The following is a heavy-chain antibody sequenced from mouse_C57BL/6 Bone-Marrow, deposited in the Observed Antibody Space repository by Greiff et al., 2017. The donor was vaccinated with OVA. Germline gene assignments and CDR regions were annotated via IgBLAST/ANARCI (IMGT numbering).Heavy chain of an antibody. CDR1: GYTFTSYW. CDR2: LYPGSGST. D-gene: IGHD1-1*01. Sequence: QVQLQQPGAELVKPGASVKMSCKASGYTFTSYWITWVKQRPGQGLEWIGDLYPGSGSTNYPEKFKSKATLTVDTSSSTAYMQLSSLTSEDSAVYYCARDYGRLYYFAYWGQGTTLTVSS. CDR3: ARDYGRLYYFAY. V-gene: IGHV1-55*01. J-gene: IGHJ2*01.